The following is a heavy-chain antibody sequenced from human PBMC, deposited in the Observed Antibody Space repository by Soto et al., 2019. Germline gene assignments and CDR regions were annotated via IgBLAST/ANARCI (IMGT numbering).Heavy chain of an antibody. CDR2: INAGNGNT. V-gene: IGHV1-3*05. D-gene: IGHD2-15*01. Sequence: QVQLVQSGAEEKKPGASVKVSCKASGYSFTTYAIHWVRQAPGQRLEWMGWINAGNGNTKYSQKFQGRVTITRDTSASTAYMELSSLRSEDTAVYYCARDHCSGSRCSSFDPWGQGTLVTVSS. CDR3: ARDHCSGSRCSSFDP. CDR1: GYSFTTYA. J-gene: IGHJ5*02.